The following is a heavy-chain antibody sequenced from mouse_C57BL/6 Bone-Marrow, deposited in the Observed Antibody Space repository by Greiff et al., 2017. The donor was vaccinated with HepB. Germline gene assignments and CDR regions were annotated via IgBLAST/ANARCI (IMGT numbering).Heavy chain of an antibody. CDR2: INPGSGGT. CDR3: ARHYYGSSYDAMDY. CDR1: GYAFTNYL. Sequence: QVQLQQSGAELVRPGTSVKVSCKASGYAFTNYLIEWVKQRPGQGLEWIGVINPGSGGTNYNEKFKGKATLTADKSTSTAYMQLSSLTSEDSAVYCCARHYYGSSYDAMDYWGQGTSVTVSS. V-gene: IGHV1-54*01. D-gene: IGHD1-1*01. J-gene: IGHJ4*01.